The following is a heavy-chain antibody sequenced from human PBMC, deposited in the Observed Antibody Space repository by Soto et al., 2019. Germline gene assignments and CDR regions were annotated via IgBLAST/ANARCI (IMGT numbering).Heavy chain of an antibody. CDR1: GDSIRSTNW. CDR2: IYHSGST. V-gene: IGHV4-4*02. CDR3: VRDVGNFYDESPTGQFDY. D-gene: IGHD3-22*01. J-gene: IGHJ4*02. Sequence: QVHLQESGPGLVKPSGTLALTCAVSGDSIRSTNWWSWVRQPPGKGLEWIGEIYHSGSTKYNQSIKSRVTISVDKSKNQFSLKLSSVTAADTAVYYCVRDVGNFYDESPTGQFDYWGQGTLVTVSS.